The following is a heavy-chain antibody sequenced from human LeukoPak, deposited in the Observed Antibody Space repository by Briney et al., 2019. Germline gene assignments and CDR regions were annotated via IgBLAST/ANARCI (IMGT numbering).Heavy chain of an antibody. CDR1: GFTFSSYA. V-gene: IGHV3-23*01. CDR3: AKDPARIAAAGTGYDY. J-gene: IGHJ4*02. D-gene: IGHD6-13*01. Sequence: PGGSLRLSCAASGFTFSSYAMSWVRQAPGKGLEWVSAISGSGGSTYYADSVKGRFTISGDNSKNTLYLQMNSLRAEDTAVYYCAKDPARIAAAGTGYDYWGQGTLVTVSS. CDR2: ISGSGGST.